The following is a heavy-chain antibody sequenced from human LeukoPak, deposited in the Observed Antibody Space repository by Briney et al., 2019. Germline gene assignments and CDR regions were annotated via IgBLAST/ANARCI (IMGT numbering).Heavy chain of an antibody. V-gene: IGHV3-48*01. CDR2: ISSSDSPI. J-gene: IGHJ4*02. D-gene: IGHD1-26*01. Sequence: GGSLRLSCAASGFTFSTYSMNWVRHAPGKGLEWVSYISSSDSPIDYTDSVKGRFTISRDNAKNSLYLQMNSLRVEDAAVYYCAKDPVGATTSWDPAFDYWGQGTLVTVSS. CDR3: AKDPVGATTSWDPAFDY. CDR1: GFTFSTYS.